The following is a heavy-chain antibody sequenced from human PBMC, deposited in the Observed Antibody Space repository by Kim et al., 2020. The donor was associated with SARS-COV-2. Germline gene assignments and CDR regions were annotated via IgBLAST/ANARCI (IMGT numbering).Heavy chain of an antibody. CDR2: INHSGST. V-gene: IGHV4-34*01. CDR3: ARGAPPVTTA. CDR1: GGSFSGYY. Sequence: SETLSLTCAVYGGSFSGYYWSWIRQPPGKGLEWIGEINHSGSTNYNPSLKSRVTISVDTSKNQFSLKLSSVTAADTAVYYCARGAPPVTTAWGQGTLVTVSS. J-gene: IGHJ4*02. D-gene: IGHD4-4*01.